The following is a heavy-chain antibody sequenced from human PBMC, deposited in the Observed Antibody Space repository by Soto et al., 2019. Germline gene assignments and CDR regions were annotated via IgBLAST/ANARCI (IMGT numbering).Heavy chain of an antibody. CDR3: AKGTYSGSYRSPEAFDI. CDR2: ISAYNGNT. V-gene: IGHV1-18*01. J-gene: IGHJ3*02. Sequence: ASVKVSCKASGYTFTSYGISWVRQAPGQGLEWMGWISAYNGNTNYAQKLQGRVTMTTDTSTSTAYMELRSLGSDDSAVYYCAKGTYSGSYRSPEAFDIWGQGTMVTVSS. CDR1: GYTFTSYG. D-gene: IGHD1-26*01.